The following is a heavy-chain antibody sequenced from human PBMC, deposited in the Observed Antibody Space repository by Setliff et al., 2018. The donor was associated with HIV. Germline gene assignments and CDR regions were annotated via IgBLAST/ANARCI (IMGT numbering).Heavy chain of an antibody. CDR1: GYTFTKYG. CDR3: ARGYCTNAVCSDAFGI. J-gene: IGHJ3*02. D-gene: IGHD2-8*01. V-gene: IGHV1-18*01. Sequence: ASVKVSCKASGYTFTKYGVSWVRQAPGQGLEWMGWISAYNGNTNYPQKFQGRVTMTTDTSTSTAYMELRSLRSDDTAVYYCARGYCTNAVCSDAFGIWGQGTMVTVSS. CDR2: ISAYNGNT.